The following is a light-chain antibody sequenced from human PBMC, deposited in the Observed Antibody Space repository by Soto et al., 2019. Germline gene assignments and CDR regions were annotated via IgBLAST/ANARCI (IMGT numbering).Light chain of an antibody. CDR2: AAS. Sequence: IQVTQSPSSLSASVGDRVTITCRASQGITRYLAWYQQKPGKAPKLLIYAASALQTGVSSRFSGSGYRTDFALTISNLQPEGFATYFCQQLYSYPLTFGGGTKVDSK. V-gene: IGKV1-9*01. CDR3: QQLYSYPLT. CDR1: QGITRY. J-gene: IGKJ4*01.